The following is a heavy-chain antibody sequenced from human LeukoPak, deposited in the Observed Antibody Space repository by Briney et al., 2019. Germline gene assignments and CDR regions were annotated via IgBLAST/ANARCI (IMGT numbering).Heavy chain of an antibody. J-gene: IGHJ4*02. CDR1: GGTFRSYV. Sequence: SVRVSCKASGGTFRSYVVSWVRLAPGQGLEWMGGIIPIFGASKYAQKFQGRVTITTDESTSTAYMELSSLRSEDTAVYYCSRHAGYNWKDGIDFWGQGTLVTVAS. CDR2: IIPIFGAS. V-gene: IGHV1-69*05. D-gene: IGHD1-20*01. CDR3: SRHAGYNWKDGIDF.